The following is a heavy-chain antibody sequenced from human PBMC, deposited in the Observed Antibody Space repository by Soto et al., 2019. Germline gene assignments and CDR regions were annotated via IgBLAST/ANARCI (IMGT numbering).Heavy chain of an antibody. CDR3: GRQTGYNATPPFFAD. CDR1: GYIFTNYW. V-gene: IGHV5-51*01. Sequence: PGESLKISCKGSGYIFTNYWIGWVRQMPGKGLEWMGIIYPGDSDTRYSPSFQGQVTISADKSISTAYLQWSSLKASDTAMYYCGRQTGYNATPPFFADWGQGTLVPVSS. J-gene: IGHJ4*02. D-gene: IGHD3-10*01. CDR2: IYPGDSDT.